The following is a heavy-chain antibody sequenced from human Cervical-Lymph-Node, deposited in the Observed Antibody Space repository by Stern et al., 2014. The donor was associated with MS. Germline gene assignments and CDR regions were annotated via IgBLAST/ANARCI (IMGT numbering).Heavy chain of an antibody. J-gene: IGHJ4*02. CDR2: IYYSGST. CDR3: ARPVSGYSRANFDY. Sequence: VQLEESGPGLVKPSETLSLTCTVSGVSITSYYWNWIRQPPGKGLEWIGYIYYSGSTNYNPSLKGRVTISVDTSKNQFSLKLTSVTAADTAVYYCARPVSGYSRANFDYWGQGTLVTVSS. CDR1: GVSITSYY. V-gene: IGHV4-59*01. D-gene: IGHD3-3*01.